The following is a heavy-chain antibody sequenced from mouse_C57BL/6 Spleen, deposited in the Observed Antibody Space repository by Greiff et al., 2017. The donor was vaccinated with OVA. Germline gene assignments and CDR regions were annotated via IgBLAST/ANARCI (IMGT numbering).Heavy chain of an antibody. CDR2: IDPEDGDT. J-gene: IGHJ4*01. D-gene: IGHD1-1*01. CDR3: TRDIITTVVAPMDY. CDR1: GFNIKDYY. V-gene: IGHV14-1*01. Sequence: EVQLQESGAELVRPGASVKLSCTASGFNIKDYYMHWVKQRPEQGLEWIGRIDPEDGDTEYAPKFQGKATMTADTSSNTAYLQLSSLTSEDTAVYYCTRDIITTVVAPMDYWGQGTSVTVSS.